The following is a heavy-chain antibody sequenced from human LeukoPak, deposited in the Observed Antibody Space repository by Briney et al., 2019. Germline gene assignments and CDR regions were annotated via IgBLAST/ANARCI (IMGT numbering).Heavy chain of an antibody. CDR1: GGTFSSYA. Sequence: SVKVSCKASGGTFSSYAISWVRQAPGQGLEWMGGIIPIFGTANYAQKFQGRVTITTDESTSTAYMELSSLRSEDTAVYYCATSRSPRGYSGCWVAPNDYWGQGTLVTVSS. D-gene: IGHD5-12*01. V-gene: IGHV1-69*05. J-gene: IGHJ4*02. CDR3: ATSRSPRGYSGCWVAPNDY. CDR2: IIPIFGTA.